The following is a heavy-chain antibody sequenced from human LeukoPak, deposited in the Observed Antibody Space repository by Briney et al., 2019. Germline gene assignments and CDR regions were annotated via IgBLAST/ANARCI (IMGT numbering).Heavy chain of an antibody. CDR1: GVPLSGSNYY. J-gene: IGHJ5*02. V-gene: IGHV4-39*01. D-gene: IGHD1-26*01. Sequence: PSETLSLTCTVSGVPLSGSNYYWGWIPQTPGKGLEWFGSIYHTGSTYYNPSLKGRVTISLDTSKNQFSLTLSSVTAADTAVYYCARGWEPASNWFDPWGQGTLVTVSS. CDR2: IYHTGST. CDR3: ARGWEPASNWFDP.